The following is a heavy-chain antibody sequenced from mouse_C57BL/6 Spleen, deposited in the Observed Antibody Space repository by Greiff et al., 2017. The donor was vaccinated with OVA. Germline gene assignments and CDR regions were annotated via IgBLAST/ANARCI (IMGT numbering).Heavy chain of an antibody. CDR1: GYSITSGYY. D-gene: IGHD3-3*01. J-gene: IGHJ3*01. V-gene: IGHV3-6*01. Sequence: DVQLQESGPGLVKPSQSLSLTCSVTGYSITSGYYWNWIRQFTGNKLEWMGYISYDGSNNYNPSLKNRITITRDTSKNQFFLKLNSVTTEDTATYYCARGRAEGFAYWGQGTLVTVSA. CDR3: ARGRAEGFAY. CDR2: ISYDGSN.